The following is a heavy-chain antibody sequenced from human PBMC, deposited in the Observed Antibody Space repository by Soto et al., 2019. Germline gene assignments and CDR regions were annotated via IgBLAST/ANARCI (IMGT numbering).Heavy chain of an antibody. CDR2: IYDSGNT. CDR1: GGPIRSYC. D-gene: IGHD3-22*01. J-gene: IGHJ6*02. CDR3: ARGGGKYYYESSGHSNHAMDV. Sequence: PSETLSLTCTVSGGPIRSYCWSWIRQPPGKGLEWIGYIYDSGNTDYNPSLKSRVTISVVTSKNQFSLKLSSVTTAATAVYYCARGGGKYYYESSGHSNHAMDVWGQGTTVTVSS. V-gene: IGHV4-59*01.